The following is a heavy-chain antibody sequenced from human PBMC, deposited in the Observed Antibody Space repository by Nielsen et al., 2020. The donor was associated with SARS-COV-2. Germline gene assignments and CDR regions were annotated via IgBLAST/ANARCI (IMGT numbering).Heavy chain of an antibody. J-gene: IGHJ4*02. CDR2: ISYDGSNK. D-gene: IGHD2-15*01. V-gene: IGHV3-30*18. Sequence: GESLKISCAASGFTFSSYGMHWVRQAPGKGLEWVAVISYDGSNKYYADSVKGRFTISRDNSKNTLYLQMNSLRAEDTAVYYCAKDCSGGSCVFDYWGQGTLVTVSS. CDR3: AKDCSGGSCVFDY. CDR1: GFTFSSYG.